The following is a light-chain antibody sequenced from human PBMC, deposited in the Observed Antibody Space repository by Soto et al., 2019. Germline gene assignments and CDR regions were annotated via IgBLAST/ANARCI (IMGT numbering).Light chain of an antibody. CDR2: KAS. CDR1: QSISDW. Sequence: DIQMTQSPSTLSASVGDRVTITCRASQSISDWLAWYQQKPGKAPTLLIYKASGLESGVPSRFSGSGSGTEFTLTITRLQPDDFATYYCQQYNTSPITFGQGTRLEIK. V-gene: IGKV1-5*03. J-gene: IGKJ5*01. CDR3: QQYNTSPIT.